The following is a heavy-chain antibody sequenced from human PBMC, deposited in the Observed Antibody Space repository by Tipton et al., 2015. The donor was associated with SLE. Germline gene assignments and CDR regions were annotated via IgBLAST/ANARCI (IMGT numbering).Heavy chain of an antibody. Sequence: GSLRLSCAASGFTFSNYEMTWVRQAPGKGLECISYISSSGYTIYYADSVKGRVTISRDNAKNSLYLQMNSLRAEDTAVYFCARSRSDLLKYDFMDVWGRGTTVTVSS. CDR2: ISSSGYTI. V-gene: IGHV3-48*03. D-gene: IGHD3-3*01. CDR3: ARSRSDLLKYDFMDV. J-gene: IGHJ6*03. CDR1: GFTFSNYE.